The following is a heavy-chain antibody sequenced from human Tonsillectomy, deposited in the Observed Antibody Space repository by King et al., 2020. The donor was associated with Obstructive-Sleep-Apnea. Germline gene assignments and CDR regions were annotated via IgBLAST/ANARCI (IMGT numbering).Heavy chain of an antibody. CDR1: GYSISSGYY. CDR3: ARRAGGSYRHWYFDL. Sequence: QLQESGPGLVKPSETLSLTCTVSGYSISSGYYWGWIRQPPGKGLEWIGNIYHSGSTYDNPSLTSRVIMSVDTSKNQFSVKLSSVTAADTAVYYCARRAGGSYRHWYFDLWGRGALVTVSS. V-gene: IGHV4-38-2*02. J-gene: IGHJ2*01. D-gene: IGHD1-26*01. CDR2: IYHSGST.